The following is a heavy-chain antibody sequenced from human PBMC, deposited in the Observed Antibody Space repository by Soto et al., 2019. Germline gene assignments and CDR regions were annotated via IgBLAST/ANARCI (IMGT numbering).Heavy chain of an antibody. V-gene: IGHV3-7*05. CDR1: GFTFISYW. CDR2: IKQDGSEK. J-gene: IGHJ3*02. CDR3: ARFWYSSNSYRAFDI. D-gene: IGHD6-13*01. Sequence: GGSLRLSCAASGFTFISYWMTWVRQAPGKGLEWVANIKQDGSEKYYVDSVEGRFTISRDNAKNSLHLQMNSLRAEDTAVYYCARFWYSSNSYRAFDIRARGTIVPVS.